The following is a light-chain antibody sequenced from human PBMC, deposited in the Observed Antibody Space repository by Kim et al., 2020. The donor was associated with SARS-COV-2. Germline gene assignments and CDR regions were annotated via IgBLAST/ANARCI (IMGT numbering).Light chain of an antibody. CDR3: QHYGCSPPYS. Sequence: PGERATHSCRASQKVYYYHLAWYQQETSQTPRVLSHGASRRRNGSPNRFTGRWSGTAFTPTISRLEPEDFSVYYCQHYGCSPPYSFGQGTKLDI. V-gene: IGKV3-20*01. CDR2: GAS. CDR1: QKVYYYH. J-gene: IGKJ2*03.